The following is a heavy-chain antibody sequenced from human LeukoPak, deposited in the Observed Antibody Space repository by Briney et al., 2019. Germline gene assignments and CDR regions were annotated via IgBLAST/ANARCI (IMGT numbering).Heavy chain of an antibody. D-gene: IGHD6-13*01. V-gene: IGHV3-23*01. J-gene: IGHJ4*02. CDR2: ISDSGGTT. Sequence: GGSLTLSCAASGFTFSTHAMSGVRQAPAKGLEWVSDISDSGGTTYYAASVKGRFTVSRDNSKNTLYLQMSSLRADDTALYYCAKGPRQQLVTRFDNWGQGTLVTVSS. CDR3: AKGPRQQLVTRFDN. CDR1: GFTFSTHA.